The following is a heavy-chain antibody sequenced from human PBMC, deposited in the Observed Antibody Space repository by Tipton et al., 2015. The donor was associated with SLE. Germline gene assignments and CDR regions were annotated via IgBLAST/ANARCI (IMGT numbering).Heavy chain of an antibody. Sequence: LRLSCAVYGGSFSGYYWSWIRQPPGKGLEWIGYIYYSGSTIHNPSLKSRVTMSVDTSKNQFSLKLSSVTAADTAVYYCAREPRSGYHGYWGQGTLVIVSS. J-gene: IGHJ4*02. CDR2: IYYSGST. CDR1: GGSFSGYY. CDR3: AREPRSGYHGY. D-gene: IGHD3-3*01. V-gene: IGHV4-34*11.